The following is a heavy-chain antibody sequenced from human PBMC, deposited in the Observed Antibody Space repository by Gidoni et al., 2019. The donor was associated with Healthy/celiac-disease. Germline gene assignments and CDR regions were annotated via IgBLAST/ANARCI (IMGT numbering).Heavy chain of an antibody. Sequence: QVQLVQSGSELKKPGASVTVSCKASGYTFISYAMNWVRQAPGQGLEWMGWINTNTGNPTYAQGFTGRFVFSLDTSVSTAYLQISSLKAEDTAVYYCARIPRIFYGGNPDAFDIWGQGTMVTVSS. D-gene: IGHD4-17*01. CDR3: ARIPRIFYGGNPDAFDI. CDR2: INTNTGNP. V-gene: IGHV7-4-1*02. CDR1: GYTFISYA. J-gene: IGHJ3*02.